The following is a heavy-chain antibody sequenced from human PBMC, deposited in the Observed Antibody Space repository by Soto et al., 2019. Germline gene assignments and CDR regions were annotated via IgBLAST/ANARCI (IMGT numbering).Heavy chain of an antibody. J-gene: IGHJ4*02. CDR3: AHSCCGDCYFDY. D-gene: IGHD2-21*01. CDR2: IYWNDDK. V-gene: IGHV2-5*01. Sequence: SGPTLVNPTQTLTLTCTFSGFSLSTSGVRVGWIRQPPGKALEWLALIYWNDDKRYRPSLKSRLTITKETPKNQVVLTITNMDPVDTATYYCAHSCCGDCYFDYWGQVPLVTVSS. CDR1: GFSLSTSGVR.